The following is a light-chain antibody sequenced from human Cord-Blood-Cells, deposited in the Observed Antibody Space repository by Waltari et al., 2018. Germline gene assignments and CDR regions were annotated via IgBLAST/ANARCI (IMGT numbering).Light chain of an antibody. J-gene: IGLJ1*01. CDR2: DVS. CDR3: CSYAGSYTWV. Sequence: QSALTQPRSVSGSPGQSVTISCTGTSSDVGGYNYVSWYQQHPGKAPKLMIYDVSKRPSGVPYRFSGSKSGNTASLTISGLQAEEEADYYCCSYAGSYTWVFGTGTKVTVL. V-gene: IGLV2-11*01. CDR1: SSDVGGYNY.